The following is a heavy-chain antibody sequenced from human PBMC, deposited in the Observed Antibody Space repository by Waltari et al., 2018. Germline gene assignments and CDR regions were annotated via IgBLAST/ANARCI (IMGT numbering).Heavy chain of an antibody. CDR1: GFTFSSYD. V-gene: IGHV3-23*01. CDR3: AKGPAARTNWFDP. D-gene: IGHD2-2*01. CDR2: IGSSGRNT. J-gene: IGHJ5*02. Sequence: EVQLLESGGGLVQPGGSLGLACAASGFTFSSYDLSWGRQAPGKGLEWVSVIGSSGRNTYYADSVKGRFTISRDDSKNTLYLQMNSLRAEDTAVYYCAKGPAARTNWFDPWGQGTLVTVSS.